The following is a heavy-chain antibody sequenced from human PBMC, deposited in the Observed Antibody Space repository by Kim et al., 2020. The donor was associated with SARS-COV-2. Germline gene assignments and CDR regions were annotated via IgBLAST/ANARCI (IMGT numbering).Heavy chain of an antibody. CDR1: GYTFTSYD. J-gene: IGHJ6*02. D-gene: IGHD3-10*01. CDR3: SRMGLYGSGSFYNGQYYYGMDV. Sequence: ASVKVSCKASGYTFTSYDINWVRQATGQGLEWMGWMNPNSGNTGYAQKFQGRVTMTRNTSISTAYMELSSLRSEDTAVYYCSRMGLYGSGSFYNGQYYYGMDVWGQGTTVTVS. V-gene: IGHV1-8*01. CDR2: MNPNSGNT.